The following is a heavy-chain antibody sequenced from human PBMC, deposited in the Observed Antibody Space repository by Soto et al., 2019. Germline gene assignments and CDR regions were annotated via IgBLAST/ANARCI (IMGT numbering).Heavy chain of an antibody. Sequence: PGGSLRLSCAASGLTVSSNYISWVRQAPGKGLEWVSVIYSGGGKFYAESVKGRFTISRDNSKNTLYLQMNSLRAEDTAVYYCARDDYYGSNMYGMDVWGQGTTVTVSS. CDR1: GLTVSSNY. D-gene: IGHD3-10*01. V-gene: IGHV3-53*01. CDR3: ARDDYYGSNMYGMDV. CDR2: IYSGGGK. J-gene: IGHJ6*02.